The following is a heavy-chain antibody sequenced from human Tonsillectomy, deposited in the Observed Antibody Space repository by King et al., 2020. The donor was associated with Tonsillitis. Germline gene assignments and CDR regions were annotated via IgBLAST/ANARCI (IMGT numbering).Heavy chain of an antibody. CDR2: IYYSGST. D-gene: IGHD2-2*01. J-gene: IGHJ3*02. Sequence: QLQESGPGLVKPSETLSLTCTVSGGSISSSSYYWGWIRQPPGKGLEWIGSIYYSGSTYYNPSLKSRVTISVDTSKNQFSLKLSSVTAADTAVYYCSLEVPAAHDAFDICGQGTMVTVSS. V-gene: IGHV4-39*01. CDR1: GGSISSSSYY. CDR3: SLEVPAAHDAFDI.